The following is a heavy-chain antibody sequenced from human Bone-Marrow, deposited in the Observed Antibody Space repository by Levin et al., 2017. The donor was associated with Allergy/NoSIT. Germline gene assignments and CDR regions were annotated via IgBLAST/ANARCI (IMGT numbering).Heavy chain of an antibody. D-gene: IGHD2-2*01. Sequence: GESLKISCAASGFTFSSYAMSWVRQAPGKGLEWVSAISGNGRTTNYADSVKGRFTISRDNSKNTLFLQMNSLRNDDTAVYFCVREADCTSTSCYYFDSWGQGILVTVSS. V-gene: IGHV3-23*01. CDR1: GFTFSSYA. CDR2: ISGNGRTT. J-gene: IGHJ4*02. CDR3: VREADCTSTSCYYFDS.